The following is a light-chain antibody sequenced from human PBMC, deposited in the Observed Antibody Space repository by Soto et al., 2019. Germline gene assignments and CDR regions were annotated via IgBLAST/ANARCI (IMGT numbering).Light chain of an antibody. CDR3: NSYTSSNTYV. CDR1: SSDVGSYNR. CDR2: EVS. Sequence: QSVLTQPPSVSGSPGQSVTISCTGTSSDVGSYNRVSWYQQPPGTAPKLMIYEVSNRPSGVPDRFSGSKSGNTASLTISGLQPEDEADYYCNSYTSSNTYVFGTRTKVTVL. V-gene: IGLV2-18*02. J-gene: IGLJ1*01.